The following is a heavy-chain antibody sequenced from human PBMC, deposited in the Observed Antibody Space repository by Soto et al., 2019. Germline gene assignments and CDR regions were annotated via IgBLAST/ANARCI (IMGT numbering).Heavy chain of an antibody. CDR1: GFTFSSYG. J-gene: IGHJ4*02. CDR2: ISYDGSNK. V-gene: IGHV3-30*18. D-gene: IGHD4-17*01. CDR3: AKSAEPLPPTVTTGGSFDY. Sequence: GGSLRLSCAASGFTFSSYGMHWVRQAPGKGLEWVAVISYDGSNKYYADSVKGRFTISRDNSKNTLYLQMNSLRAEDTAVYYCAKSAEPLPPTVTTGGSFDYWGQGTLVTVSS.